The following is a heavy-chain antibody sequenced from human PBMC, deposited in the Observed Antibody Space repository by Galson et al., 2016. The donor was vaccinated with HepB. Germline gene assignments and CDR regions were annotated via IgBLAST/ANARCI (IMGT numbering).Heavy chain of an antibody. J-gene: IGHJ5*02. V-gene: IGHV3-64D*08. CDR2: IDNNGGTA. CDR3: MKGSFSSGWSNWFDP. CDR1: GFTFSSFA. D-gene: IGHD6-19*01. Sequence: SLRLSCAVSGFTFSSFAMHWVRQSPGRGLEYVSGIDNNGGTAYYADSVRGRFTISRDKSRNTLYLQMGSLRADDTAVYYCMKGSFSSGWSNWFDPWGQVTLVTVSS.